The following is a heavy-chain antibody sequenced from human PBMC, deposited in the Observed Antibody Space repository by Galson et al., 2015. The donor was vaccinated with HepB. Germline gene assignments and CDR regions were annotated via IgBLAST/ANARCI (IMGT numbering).Heavy chain of an antibody. D-gene: IGHD1-14*01. CDR2: IIPILGIA. V-gene: IGHV1-69*04. CDR3: ARDRARNQDAFDI. Sequence: SVKVSCKASGGTFSSYAISWVRQAPGQGLEWMGRIIPILGIANYAQKFQGRVTITADKSTSTAYMELSSLGSEDTAVYYCARDRARNQDAFDIWGQGTMVTVSS. CDR1: GGTFSSYA. J-gene: IGHJ3*02.